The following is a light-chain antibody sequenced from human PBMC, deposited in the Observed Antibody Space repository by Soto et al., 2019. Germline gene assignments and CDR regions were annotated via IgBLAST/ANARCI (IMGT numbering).Light chain of an antibody. CDR2: EVS. J-gene: IGLJ1*01. CDR3: TSYAGTYSFFYV. V-gene: IGLV2-8*01. CDR1: SSDVGAYNY. Sequence: QSALAQPPSASGSPGQSVTISCTGTSSDVGAYNYVSWYQQLPGKAPKLIIYEVSERPSGVPDRFSGSKSGNTASLTVSGLQAEDEADYYCTSYAGTYSFFYVFGTGTKVTVL.